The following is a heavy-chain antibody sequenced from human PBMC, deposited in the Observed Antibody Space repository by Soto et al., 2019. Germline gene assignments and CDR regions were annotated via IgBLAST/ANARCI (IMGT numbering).Heavy chain of an antibody. CDR1: GGSRSSYK. V-gene: IGHV4-59*01. CDR3: ECSPGLSMVRGVINYYFAY. CDR2: IYYSGST. J-gene: IGHJ4*02. Sequence: SSETLSVKSSVGGGSRSSYKRSWIRKHPGKGLEWIGYIYYSGSTNYNPSLKSRVTISVDTSKNQFSLKLSSVTAADTAVYYCECSPGLSMVRGVINYYFAYWGQGTPVPVSP. D-gene: IGHD3-10*01.